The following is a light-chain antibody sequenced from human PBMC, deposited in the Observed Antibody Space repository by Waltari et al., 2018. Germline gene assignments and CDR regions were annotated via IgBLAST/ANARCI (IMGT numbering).Light chain of an antibody. CDR3: QQYNNWPPGT. CDR2: RAS. V-gene: IGKV3-15*01. CDR1: QRIGSS. J-gene: IGKJ1*01. Sequence: ETVVTQSPATLSMSPGDRATLSCRTSQRIGSSLAWYQQRPGQAPRLLIYRASTRATGIPDRFSGSGSETDFTLTISSLQSEDIAIYYCQQYNNWPPGTFGQGTKVEI.